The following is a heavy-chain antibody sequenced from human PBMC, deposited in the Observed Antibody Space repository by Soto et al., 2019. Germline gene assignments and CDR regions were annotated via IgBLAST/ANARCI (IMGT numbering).Heavy chain of an antibody. V-gene: IGHV1-2*04. CDR1: GYTFTGHY. Sequence: GASVKVSCKASGYTFTGHYMHWVRQAPGQGLEWMGWINPNSGGTNYAQKFQGWVTTTRDTSISTAYMELSRLRSDDTAVYYCARDFFLQGPRALSSSWPLCYWGQGTLVTVSS. CDR2: INPNSGGT. D-gene: IGHD6-13*01. CDR3: ARDFFLQGPRALSSSWPLCY. J-gene: IGHJ4*02.